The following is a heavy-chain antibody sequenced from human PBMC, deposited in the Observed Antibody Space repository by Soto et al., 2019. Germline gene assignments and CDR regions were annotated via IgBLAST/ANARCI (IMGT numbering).Heavy chain of an antibody. J-gene: IGHJ4*02. CDR3: ARKQSYYYDSSGYFQFDY. D-gene: IGHD3-22*01. V-gene: IGHV1-69*13. CDR2: IIPIFGTA. Sequence: GASVKVSCKASGGTFSSYAISWVRQAPGQGLEWMGGIIPIFGTANYAQKFQGRVTITADESTSTAYMELSSLRSEDTAVYYCARKQSYYYDSSGYFQFDYWGQGTLVTVSS. CDR1: GGTFSSYA.